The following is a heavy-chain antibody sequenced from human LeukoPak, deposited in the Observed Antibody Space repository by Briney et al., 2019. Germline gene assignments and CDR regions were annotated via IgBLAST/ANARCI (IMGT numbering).Heavy chain of an antibody. Sequence: SSETLSLTCAVSGYSISSGYYWGWIRQPPGKGLEWIGSIYHSGSTYYNPSLKSRVTISVDTSKNQFPLKLSSVTAADTAVYYCARVYDFWSGYQSNWFDPWGQGTLVTVSS. CDR2: IYHSGST. V-gene: IGHV4-38-2*01. CDR3: ARVYDFWSGYQSNWFDP. CDR1: GYSISSGYY. J-gene: IGHJ5*02. D-gene: IGHD3-3*01.